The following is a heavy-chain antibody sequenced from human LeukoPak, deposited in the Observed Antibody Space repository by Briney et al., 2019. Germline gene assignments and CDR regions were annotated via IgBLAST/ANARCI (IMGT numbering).Heavy chain of an antibody. J-gene: IGHJ6*02. CDR1: GGSISDYY. Sequence: SETLSLTCTVSGGSISDYYWSWIRQSPGKGLEWIGYIYHSGTTNYNPSLKSRVTISVDTSKNQFSLKLSSVTAADTAVYYCAREISPRPGSSGMDVWGQGTTVTVSS. V-gene: IGHV4-59*12. CDR3: AREISPRPGSSGMDV. CDR2: IYHSGTT. D-gene: IGHD3-10*01.